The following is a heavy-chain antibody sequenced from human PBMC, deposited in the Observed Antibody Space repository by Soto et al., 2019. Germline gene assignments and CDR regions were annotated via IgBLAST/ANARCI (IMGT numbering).Heavy chain of an antibody. Sequence: QVQLQESGPGLVKPSETLSLTCTVSGGSISSYYWSWIRQPPGKGLEWIGYIYYSGSTNYNPSLKSRVPISVDTSKHQFSLKLSSVTAADTAVYYWASQRLLTMVRGVNDAFDIWGQGTMVTVSS. CDR3: ASQRLLTMVRGVNDAFDI. V-gene: IGHV4-59*08. CDR2: IYYSGST. D-gene: IGHD3-10*01. CDR1: GGSISSYY. J-gene: IGHJ3*02.